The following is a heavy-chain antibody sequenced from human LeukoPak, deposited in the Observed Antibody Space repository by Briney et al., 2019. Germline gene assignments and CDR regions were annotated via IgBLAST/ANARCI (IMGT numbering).Heavy chain of an antibody. D-gene: IGHD6-13*01. J-gene: IGHJ4*02. V-gene: IGHV3-30*02. CDR2: IQYDANNE. Sequence: PGGSLRLSCAASGFTFSSYGMYWVRQAPGKGLEWVAFIQYDANNEYYADSVKGRFTISRDNSKNTLYLQMNSLRAEDTAVYYCARDRPLYSSSWYAYFDYWGQGTLVTVSS. CDR3: ARDRPLYSSSWYAYFDY. CDR1: GFTFSSYG.